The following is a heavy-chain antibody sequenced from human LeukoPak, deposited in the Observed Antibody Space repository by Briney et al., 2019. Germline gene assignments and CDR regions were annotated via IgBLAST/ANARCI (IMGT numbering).Heavy chain of an antibody. V-gene: IGHV1-69*04. Sequence: GASVKVSCKSSGGPFSTYAVNWVRQAPGQGLEWMGRLIPVLGMSHYAPGFQGRVTLTADRSTNTAYMELDRLTSDDTAVYFCARDRGGGFDLAFFDHWGQGTLVTVSS. D-gene: IGHD5-12*01. CDR1: GGPFSTYA. CDR2: LIPVLGMS. CDR3: ARDRGGGFDLAFFDH. J-gene: IGHJ4*02.